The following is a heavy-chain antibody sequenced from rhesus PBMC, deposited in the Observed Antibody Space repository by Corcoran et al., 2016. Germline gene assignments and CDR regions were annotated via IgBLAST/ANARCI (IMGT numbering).Heavy chain of an antibody. V-gene: IGHV4-169*01. CDR1: GGSISSSY. D-gene: IGHD2-21*01. J-gene: IGHJ6*01. CDR2: IYGSGSST. Sequence: QLQLQESGPGLVKPSETLSVTCAVSGGSISSSYWSWIRQAPGKGLEWLGYIYGSGSSTNYNPSLKSRVTLSVDTSKNQLSLKLRAVTTADTAVDYGARGLYRGGLDSWGQGVVVTVSS. CDR3: ARGLYRGGLDS.